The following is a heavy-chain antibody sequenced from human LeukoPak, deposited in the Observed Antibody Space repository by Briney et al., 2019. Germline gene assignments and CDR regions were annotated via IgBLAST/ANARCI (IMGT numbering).Heavy chain of an antibody. Sequence: PGGCVGLLCGVCGFTVSSKCMMWVRRAWGRGLVWVWVIFWAGGTYYTDSMKGRFTISRHSSKNTLYLQMNSLRGEDTAVYYCARFLGRITISGVVPYGMDVWGQGTTVTVSS. CDR1: GFTVSSKC. CDR3: ARFLGRITISGVVPYGMDV. D-gene: IGHD3-3*01. V-gene: IGHV3-53*04. CDR2: IFWAGGT. J-gene: IGHJ6*02.